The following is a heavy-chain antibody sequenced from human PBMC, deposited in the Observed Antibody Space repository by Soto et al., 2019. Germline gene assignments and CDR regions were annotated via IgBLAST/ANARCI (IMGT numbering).Heavy chain of an antibody. J-gene: IGHJ4*02. CDR2: INAGNGNT. Sequence: ASVKVSCKASGYTFTSHAMHWVRQAPGQRLEWMGWINAGNGNTKYSQKFQGRVTITRDTSASTAYMELSSLRSEDTAVYYCASRGYSYGYQDYWGQGTLVTVSS. CDR3: ASRGYSYGYQDY. CDR1: GYTFTSHA. D-gene: IGHD5-18*01. V-gene: IGHV1-3*01.